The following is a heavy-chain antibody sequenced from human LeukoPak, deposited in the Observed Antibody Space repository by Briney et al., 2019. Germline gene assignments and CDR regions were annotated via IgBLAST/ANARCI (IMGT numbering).Heavy chain of an antibody. CDR2: ISWNSGSI. CDR1: GFTFDDYA. D-gene: IGHD2-2*01. Sequence: GGSLRLSCAASGFTFDDYAMHWVRQAPGKGLEWVSGISWNSGSIGYADSVKGRFTISRDNAKNSLYLQMNSLRAGDTALYYCAKDVSAASYYYYYGMDVWGQGTTVTVSS. V-gene: IGHV3-9*01. CDR3: AKDVSAASYYYYYGMDV. J-gene: IGHJ6*02.